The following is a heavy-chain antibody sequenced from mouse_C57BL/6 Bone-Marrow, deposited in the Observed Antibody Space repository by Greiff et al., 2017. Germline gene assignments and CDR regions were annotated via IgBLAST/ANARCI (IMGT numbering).Heavy chain of an antibody. J-gene: IGHJ2*01. CDR2: LYPGSGST. CDR3: ARGLTGSVDY. V-gene: IGHV1-55*01. D-gene: IGHD4-1*01. CDR1: GYTFTSYW. Sequence: QVQLQQPGAELVKPGASVKMSCKASGYTFTSYWIPWVKQRPGQGLEWIGDLYPGSGSTNYNAKLKSKATLTVDTSSSSAYMQSSRLTSEDAAVYYSARGLTGSVDYWGQGTTLTVSS.